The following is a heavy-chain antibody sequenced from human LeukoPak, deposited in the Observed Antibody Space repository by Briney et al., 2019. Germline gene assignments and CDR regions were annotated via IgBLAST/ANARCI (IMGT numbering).Heavy chain of an antibody. Sequence: GGSLRLSCTASGFTFSSYSMSWVRQGPGTGLEWVSAISGSGDTTFYADSVKGRFTISRDNSKRTLYLQVNSLRAEDTAVYFCAKELTTERTPGVDSWGQGTLVTASS. V-gene: IGHV3-23*01. CDR1: GFTFSSYS. CDR3: AKELTTERTPGVDS. CDR2: ISGSGDTT. J-gene: IGHJ4*02. D-gene: IGHD4-17*01.